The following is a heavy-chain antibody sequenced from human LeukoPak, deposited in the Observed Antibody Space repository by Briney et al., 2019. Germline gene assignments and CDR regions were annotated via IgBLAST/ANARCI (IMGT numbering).Heavy chain of an antibody. D-gene: IGHD2-21*01. Sequence: SETLSLTCNVSGASISGHYWSWIRHPAGKSPEWIGRIHTSGSPIYNPSLSSRVTMSVDTSKGQFSLTMNSLTAADTAIYYCARQRLDGDILGFDWWGQGTLVTVSS. J-gene: IGHJ4*02. CDR2: IHTSGSP. V-gene: IGHV4-4*07. CDR3: ARQRLDGDILGFDW. CDR1: GASISGHY.